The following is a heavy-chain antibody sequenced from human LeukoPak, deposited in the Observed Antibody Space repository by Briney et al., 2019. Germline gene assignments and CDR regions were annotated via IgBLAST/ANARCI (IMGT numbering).Heavy chain of an antibody. Sequence: PGGSLRLPCAASGFTFSDYYMAWIRQAPGKGVEWVSDISSSTSYTYYADSVKGRFTISRDNAKNSLYLQMNSLRDEDTAIYYCARVGSSWLNFDYWGQGTLVTVSS. V-gene: IGHV3-11*06. D-gene: IGHD6-13*01. CDR3: ARVGSSWLNFDY. J-gene: IGHJ4*02. CDR2: ISSSTSYT. CDR1: GFTFSDYY.